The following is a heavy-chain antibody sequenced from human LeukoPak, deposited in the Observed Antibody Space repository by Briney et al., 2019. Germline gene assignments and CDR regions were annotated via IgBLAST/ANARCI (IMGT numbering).Heavy chain of an antibody. D-gene: IGHD3-3*01. J-gene: IGHJ4*02. CDR1: GYTFTSYD. CDR2: MNPNSGNT. Sequence: GGSVKVYCKASGYTFTSYDINWVRQAAGQGLEWMGWMNPNSGNTGYAQKFQGRVTMTRNTSISTAYMELSSLRSEDTAVYYCARGPYDFWSGYYDYWGQGTLVTVSS. V-gene: IGHV1-8*01. CDR3: ARGPYDFWSGYYDY.